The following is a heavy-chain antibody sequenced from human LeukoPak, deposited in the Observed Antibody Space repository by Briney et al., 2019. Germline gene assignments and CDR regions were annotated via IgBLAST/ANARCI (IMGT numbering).Heavy chain of an antibody. D-gene: IGHD1-7*01. V-gene: IGHV3-23*01. CDR1: GFTLSTDT. Sequence: GGSLRLSCVASGFTLSTDTMTWVRQAPGKALEWVSSVEGSGDTTSYADSVKGRFTISRDNAKNSLYLQMNSLRAEDTAVYYCARGDSWNSYYYYFMDVWGKGTTVTVSS. CDR2: VEGSGDTT. CDR3: ARGDSWNSYYYYFMDV. J-gene: IGHJ6*03.